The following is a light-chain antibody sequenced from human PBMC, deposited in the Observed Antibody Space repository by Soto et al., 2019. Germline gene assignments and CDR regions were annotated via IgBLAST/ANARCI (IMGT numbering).Light chain of an antibody. CDR1: QGFSSN. CDR3: QQYSDWPRT. J-gene: IGKJ1*01. V-gene: IGKV3-15*01. CDR2: GAS. Sequence: EILMTQSPATLSVSPGERATLSCRASQGFSSNLACYQQKPGQAPRLLIYGASTRATGIPARFSGSGSGTEFTLTIAILQSEGFAVYYCQQYSDWPRTFGQENKVEIK.